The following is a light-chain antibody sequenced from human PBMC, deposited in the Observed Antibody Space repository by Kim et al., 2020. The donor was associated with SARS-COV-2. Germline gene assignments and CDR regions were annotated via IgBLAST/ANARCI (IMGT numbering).Light chain of an antibody. J-gene: IGKJ1*01. V-gene: IGKV3-20*01. CDR2: STS. CDR1: QSVGSSY. CDR3: QQYVGSPRT. Sequence: SPGERATLSCRASQSVGSSYLAWYQQKPGQAPRLVIYSTSSRATGIPDRFSGSGSGTDFTLTINRLEPEDFAVYYCQQYVGSPRTFGQGTKVDIK.